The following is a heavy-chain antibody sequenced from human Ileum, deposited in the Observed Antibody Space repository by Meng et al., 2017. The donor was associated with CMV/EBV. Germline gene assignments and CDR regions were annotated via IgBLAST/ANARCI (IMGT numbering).Heavy chain of an antibody. CDR2: INPSGGST. CDR1: FPSYY. D-gene: IGHD4-11*01. Sequence: FPSYYMHWVRQAPGQGLEWMGIINPSGGSTSYAQKFQGRVTMTRDTSTSTVYMELSSLRSEDTAVYYCARDRAPVTREYYYYYGMDVWGQGTTVTVSS. CDR3: ARDRAPVTREYYYYYGMDV. V-gene: IGHV1-46*01. J-gene: IGHJ6*02.